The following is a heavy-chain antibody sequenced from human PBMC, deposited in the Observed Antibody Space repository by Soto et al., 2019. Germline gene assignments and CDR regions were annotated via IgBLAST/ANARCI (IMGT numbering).Heavy chain of an antibody. J-gene: IGHJ6*02. D-gene: IGHD6-13*01. Sequence: PSAALSVTSTVIDGAFSSSVWVWIRQPPGKGLEWIGYIYYSGSTNYNPSLKSRVTISVDTSKNQYSLKLSSVTAADTAVYYCARGRVEQQLVGYYYYYGMAVWGQGTTVT. CDR3: ARGRVEQQLVGYYYYYGMAV. V-gene: IGHV4-59*01. CDR2: IYYSGST. CDR1: DGAFSSSV.